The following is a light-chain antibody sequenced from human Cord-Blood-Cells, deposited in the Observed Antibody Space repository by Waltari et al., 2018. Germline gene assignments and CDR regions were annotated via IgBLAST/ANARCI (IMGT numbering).Light chain of an antibody. Sequence: DIVMTQSPDYLAVSLGERATIHCQSSQSVLYSSNNKNYLAWYQQKPGQPPKLLIYWASTRESGVPDRFSGSGSGTDFTLTISSLQAEDVAVYYCQQYYSTPPTFGQGTKLEIK. CDR1: QSVLYSSNNKNY. J-gene: IGKJ2*01. CDR2: WAS. V-gene: IGKV4-1*01. CDR3: QQYYSTPPT.